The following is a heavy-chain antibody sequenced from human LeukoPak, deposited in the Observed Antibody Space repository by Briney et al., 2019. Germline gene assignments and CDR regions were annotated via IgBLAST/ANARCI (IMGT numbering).Heavy chain of an antibody. J-gene: IGHJ4*02. CDR2: ISYDGSKI. D-gene: IGHD3-10*01. CDR3: AKEDRRHRGLGSGSGIY. CDR1: GFMFSSYA. Sequence: QPGRSLRLSCAASGFMFSSYAMHWVRQAPGKGLEWVAVISYDGSKISYADSVKGRFTISRDNSKNTLNLQMSSLRAEDTAVYFCAKEDRRHRGLGSGSGIYWGQGTLVTVSS. V-gene: IGHV3-30*04.